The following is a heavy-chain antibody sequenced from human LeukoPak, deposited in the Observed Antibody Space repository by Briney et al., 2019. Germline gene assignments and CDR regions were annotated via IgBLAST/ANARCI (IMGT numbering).Heavy chain of an antibody. V-gene: IGHV3-23*01. Sequence: PGGSLRLSCAASGFTFSSYGMSWVRQAPGKGLEWVSAISGSGGSTYYADSVKGRFTISRDNSKNTLYLQMNSLRAEDTAVYYCAKENFYDSSGYLYYFDYWGQGTLVTVSS. D-gene: IGHD3-22*01. CDR2: ISGSGGST. J-gene: IGHJ4*02. CDR3: AKENFYDSSGYLYYFDY. CDR1: GFTFSSYG.